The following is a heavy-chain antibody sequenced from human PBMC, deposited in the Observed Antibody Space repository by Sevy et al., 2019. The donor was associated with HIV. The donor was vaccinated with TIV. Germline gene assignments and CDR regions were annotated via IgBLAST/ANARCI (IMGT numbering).Heavy chain of an antibody. CDR2: ISFNWIT. Sequence: SETLSLTCTVSGGSISSADYNWNWIRQPPGKGLEWIGYISFNWITYYNPSLESRLTISLDTSKNQFSMNLRSVTAADTAGYYCARDAPIGGYSDYEDAFEIWGQGTMVTVSS. J-gene: IGHJ3*02. CDR1: GGSISSADYN. D-gene: IGHD5-12*01. V-gene: IGHV4-30-4*01. CDR3: ARDAPIGGYSDYEDAFEI.